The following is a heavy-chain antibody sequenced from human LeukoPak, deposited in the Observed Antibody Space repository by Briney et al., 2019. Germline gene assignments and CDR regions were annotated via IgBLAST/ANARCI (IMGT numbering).Heavy chain of an antibody. V-gene: IGHV4-4*07. CDR3: ARTAAIFGVVWSMEYYFDY. CDR2: IYTSGST. Sequence: SETLSLTCTVSGGSISSYYWGWVRQPAGKGLEWIGRIYTSGSTNYNPSLKSGVTMSVDTSKNQFSLKLSSVTAADTAVYYCARTAAIFGVVWSMEYYFDYWGQGTLVTVSS. D-gene: IGHD3-3*01. J-gene: IGHJ4*02. CDR1: GGSISSYY.